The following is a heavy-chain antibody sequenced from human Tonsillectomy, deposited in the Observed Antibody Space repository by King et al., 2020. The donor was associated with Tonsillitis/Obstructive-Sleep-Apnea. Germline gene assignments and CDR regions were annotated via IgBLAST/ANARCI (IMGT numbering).Heavy chain of an antibody. V-gene: IGHV3-43*02. Sequence: VQLVESGGGVVQLGGSLRLSCAASGFTFDDYAMHWVRQAPGKGLEWVSLISGDGDTTYYTDSVKGRFTISRENSKNSLYLQMNSLRTEDTALYYCAKDSTGPSAFDIWGQGTMVTVSS. CDR2: ISGDGDTT. J-gene: IGHJ3*02. D-gene: IGHD1-14*01. CDR3: AKDSTGPSAFDI. CDR1: GFTFDDYA.